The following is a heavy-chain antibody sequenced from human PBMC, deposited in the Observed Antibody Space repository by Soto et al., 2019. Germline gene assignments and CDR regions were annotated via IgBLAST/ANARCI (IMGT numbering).Heavy chain of an antibody. CDR1: GYTFTGYY. Sequence: QVQLVQSGAEVKKRGASVKVSCKASGYTFTGYYMHWVRQAPGQGLEWMGWINPNSGGTNYAQKCQGWVTMTRDTSISTAYMALSRLRSDDTAVYYCATGVTTVDENAFDIWGQGTMVTVSS. D-gene: IGHD4-17*01. CDR2: INPNSGGT. V-gene: IGHV1-2*04. CDR3: ATGVTTVDENAFDI. J-gene: IGHJ3*02.